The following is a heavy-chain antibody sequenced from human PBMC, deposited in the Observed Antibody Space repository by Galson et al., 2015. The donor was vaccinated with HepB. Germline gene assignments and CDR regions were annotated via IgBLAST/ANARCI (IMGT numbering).Heavy chain of an antibody. J-gene: IGHJ4*02. Sequence: SLRLSCAASGFTFTTYSFSWVRQAPGKGLEWVSSISSSGSYIYYADSLQGRFTISRDNAKNSLYLQMNSLRAEDTAMYYCVRADFGVAIPYTTFDFWGQGALVTVSS. CDR2: ISSSGSYI. CDR1: GFTFTTYS. D-gene: IGHD3-3*01. V-gene: IGHV3-21*01. CDR3: VRADFGVAIPYTTFDF.